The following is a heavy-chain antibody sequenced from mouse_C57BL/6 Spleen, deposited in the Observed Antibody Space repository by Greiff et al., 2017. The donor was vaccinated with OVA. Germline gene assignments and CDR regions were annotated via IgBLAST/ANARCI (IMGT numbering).Heavy chain of an antibody. J-gene: IGHJ2*01. Sequence: VQLQQSGAELVRPGASVKLSCTASGFNIKDDYMHWVKQRPEQGLEWIGWIDPENGDTEYASKFQGKAPIPADTSSNTAYLQLSSLTSEDTAVYYCTTTVVATPFDYWGQGTTLTVSS. CDR3: TTTVVATPFDY. CDR1: GFNIKDDY. D-gene: IGHD1-1*01. V-gene: IGHV14-4*01. CDR2: IDPENGDT.